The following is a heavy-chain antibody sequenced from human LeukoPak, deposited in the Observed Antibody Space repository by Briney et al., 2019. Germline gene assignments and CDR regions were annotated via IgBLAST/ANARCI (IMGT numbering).Heavy chain of an antibody. V-gene: IGHV3-23*01. CDR2: ISGSGGST. J-gene: IGHJ4*02. Sequence: PGGSLRLSCAASGFTFSSYAMSWVRQAPGKGLEWVSAISGSGGSTYYADSVKGRFTISRDNAKNSLYLQMNSLRAEDTAVYYCARDPEFWYYWGQGTLVTVSS. D-gene: IGHD2-8*02. CDR3: ARDPEFWYY. CDR1: GFTFSSYA.